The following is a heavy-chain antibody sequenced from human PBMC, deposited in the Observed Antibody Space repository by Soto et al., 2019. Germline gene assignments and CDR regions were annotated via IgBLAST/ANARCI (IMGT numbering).Heavy chain of an antibody. CDR3: AIPSSYYYDSSGHNEYYFDY. CDR2: IYYSGST. J-gene: IGHJ4*02. Sequence: SETLSLTCTVSGGSISSSSYYWGWIRQPPGKGLEWIGSIYYSGSTYYNPSLKSRVTISVDTSKNQFSLKLSSVTAADTAVYYCAIPSSYYYDSSGHNEYYFDYWGQGTLVTVSS. CDR1: GGSISSSSYY. D-gene: IGHD3-22*01. V-gene: IGHV4-39*01.